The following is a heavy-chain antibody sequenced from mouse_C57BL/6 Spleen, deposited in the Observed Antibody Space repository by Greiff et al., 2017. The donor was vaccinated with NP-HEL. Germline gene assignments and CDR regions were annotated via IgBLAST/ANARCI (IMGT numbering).Heavy chain of an antibody. CDR3: ARSSYYGSYFDY. Sequence: VQLQQPGAELVRPGSSVKLSCKASGYTFTSYWMDWVKQRPGQGLEWIGNIYPSDSETHYNQKFKDKATLTVDKSSSTAYMQLSSLTSEDSAVYYCARSSYYGSYFDYWGQGTTLTVSS. J-gene: IGHJ2*01. D-gene: IGHD1-1*01. CDR1: GYTFTSYW. CDR2: IYPSDSET. V-gene: IGHV1-61*01.